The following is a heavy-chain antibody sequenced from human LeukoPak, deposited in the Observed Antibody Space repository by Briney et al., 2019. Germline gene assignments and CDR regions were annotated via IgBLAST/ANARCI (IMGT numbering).Heavy chain of an antibody. CDR3: ARGGVVVPAVIREVTEILNWFDP. J-gene: IGHJ5*02. CDR2: INPNSGGT. Sequence: ASVKVSCKASGYTFTGYYMHWVRQAPGQGLEWMRWINPNSGGTNYAQKFQGRVTTTRDTSISTAYMELSRLRSDDTAVYYCARGGVVVPAVIREVTEILNWFDPWGQGTLVTVSS. D-gene: IGHD2-2*02. CDR1: GYTFTGYY. V-gene: IGHV1-2*02.